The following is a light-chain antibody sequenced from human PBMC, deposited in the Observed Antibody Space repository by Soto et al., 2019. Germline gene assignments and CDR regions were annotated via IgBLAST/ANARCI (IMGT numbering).Light chain of an antibody. CDR1: QSISSW. CDR3: QQYYSTPWT. V-gene: IGKV3-15*01. J-gene: IGKJ1*01. CDR2: GAS. Sequence: PGDRVTITCRASQSISSWLAWYQQKPGKAPKLLIYGASTRATGIPARFSGSGSGTEFTLTISSLQSEDFAVYYCQQYYSTPWTFGQGTKVDIK.